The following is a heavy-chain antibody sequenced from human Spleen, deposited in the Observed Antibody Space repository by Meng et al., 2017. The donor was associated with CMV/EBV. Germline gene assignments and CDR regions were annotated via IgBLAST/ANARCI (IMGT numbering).Heavy chain of an antibody. CDR1: GFTFSSYW. V-gene: IGHV3-74*01. J-gene: IGHJ6*02. Sequence: GESLKISCAASGFTFSSYWMHWVRQVPGKGLVWVSRINSDGSSTSYADSVKGRFTISRDNSKNTLYLQMNSLRAEDTAVYYCAREIRDGGYYYYFAMDVWGQGTTVTVSS. CDR3: AREIRDGGYYYYFAMDV. CDR2: INSDGSST. D-gene: IGHD2-15*01.